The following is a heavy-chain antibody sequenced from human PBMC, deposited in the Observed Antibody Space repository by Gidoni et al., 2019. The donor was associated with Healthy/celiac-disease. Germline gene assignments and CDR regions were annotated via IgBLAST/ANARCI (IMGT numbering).Heavy chain of an antibody. CDR2: IKSKTDGGTT. CDR1: GFTFSNAW. D-gene: IGHD5-18*01. V-gene: IGHV3-15*01. Sequence: EVQLVESGGGLVKPGGSLRLSCAASGFTFSNAWMSWVRQAPGKGLEWVGRIKSKTDGGTTDYAAPVKGRFTISRDDSKNTLYLQMNSLKTEDTAVYYCTTVSYGYYYGMDVWGQGTTVTVSS. J-gene: IGHJ6*02. CDR3: TTVSYGYYYGMDV.